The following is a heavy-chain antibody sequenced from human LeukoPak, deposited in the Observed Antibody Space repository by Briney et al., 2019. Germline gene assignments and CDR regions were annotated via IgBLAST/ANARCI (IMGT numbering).Heavy chain of an antibody. D-gene: IGHD5-24*01. J-gene: IGHJ3*02. CDR2: IYSGGST. Sequence: GGSLRLSCAASGLTVSSNYMSWVRQAPGKGLEWVSVIYSGGSTYYADSVKGRFTISRDNSKNTLYLQMNSLRAEDTAVYYCARPRRDGYNDAFDIWGQGTMVTVSS. CDR3: ARPRRDGYNDAFDI. CDR1: GLTVSSNY. V-gene: IGHV3-53*01.